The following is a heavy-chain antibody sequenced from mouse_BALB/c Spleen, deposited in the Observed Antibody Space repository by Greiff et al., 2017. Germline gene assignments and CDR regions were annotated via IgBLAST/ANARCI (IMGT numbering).Heavy chain of an antibody. D-gene: IGHD4-1*01. V-gene: IGHV14-3*02. CDR3: TRTDWDSMDY. J-gene: IGHJ4*01. CDR2: IDPANGNT. Sequence: VQLQQSGAELVKPGASVKLSCTASGFTFNDTYMHWVKQRPEQGLEWIGRIDPANGNTKYDPKFQGKATITADTSSNTAYLQLSSLTSEDTAVYYGTRTDWDSMDYWGQGTSVTVSA. CDR1: GFTFNDTY.